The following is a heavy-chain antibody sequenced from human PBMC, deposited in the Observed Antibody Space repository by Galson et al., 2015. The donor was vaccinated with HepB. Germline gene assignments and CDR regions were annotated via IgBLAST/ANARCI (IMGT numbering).Heavy chain of an antibody. CDR1: GFIFSDYY. V-gene: IGHV3-11*06. CDR3: TRDPPLGTPFDY. D-gene: IGHD3-16*01. CDR2: ISSRSNYI. J-gene: IGHJ4*02. Sequence: SLRLSCAASGFIFSDYYMSWIRQAPGKGLEWVSYISSRSNYINYADSVKGRFTVSRDNPKNSLYLQMNSLRAEDTAIYYCTRDPPLGTPFDYWGQGTLVTVSS.